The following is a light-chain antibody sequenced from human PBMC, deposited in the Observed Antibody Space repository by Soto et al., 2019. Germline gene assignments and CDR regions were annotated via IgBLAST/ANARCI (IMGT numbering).Light chain of an antibody. J-gene: IGKJ1*01. CDR2: GIS. Sequence: EIVLTQSPGTLSLSPGERATLSCRASHTISSSYLAWYQKKPGQAPRLVMYGISRRATGIPDRFSGSGSGTDFTLTITRLESEDFAVYYCQQYVNSSPRTFGQGTKVEIK. CDR1: HTISSSY. CDR3: QQYVNSSPRT. V-gene: IGKV3-20*01.